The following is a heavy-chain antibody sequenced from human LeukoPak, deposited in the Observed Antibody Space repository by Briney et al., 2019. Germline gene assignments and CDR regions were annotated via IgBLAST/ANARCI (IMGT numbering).Heavy chain of an antibody. D-gene: IGHD2-15*01. CDR2: IYYSGST. CDR1: GGSISSSSYY. J-gene: IGHJ5*02. Sequence: SETLCLTCTVSGGSISSSSYYWGWIRQPPGKGLEWIGSIYYSGSTYYNPSLKSRVTISVDTSKNQFSLRLSSVTAADTAVYYCARQVPSELLLPSWFDPWGQGTLVTVSS. CDR3: ARQVPSELLLPSWFDP. V-gene: IGHV4-39*01.